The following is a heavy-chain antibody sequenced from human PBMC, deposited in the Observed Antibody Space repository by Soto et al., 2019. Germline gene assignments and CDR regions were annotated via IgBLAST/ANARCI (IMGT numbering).Heavy chain of an antibody. J-gene: IGHJ4*02. V-gene: IGHV2-5*02. CDR1: GFSLTTRGVG. CDR3: AHRLRVATAFDY. Sequence: QITLKESGPPLMKPAQTLTLTCTFSGFSLTTRGVGVGWFRQPPGKPLEWLALIYWDDDKRYSPSLKTRLTITQDTSKNQVVLTMTNMDLEDTATYHCAHRLRVATAFDYWGQGLLVTVSS. CDR2: IYWDDDK. D-gene: IGHD2-2*01.